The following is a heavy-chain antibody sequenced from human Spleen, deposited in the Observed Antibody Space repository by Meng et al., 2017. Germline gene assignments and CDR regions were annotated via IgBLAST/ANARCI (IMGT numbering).Heavy chain of an antibody. D-gene: IGHD4-23*01. CDR1: GFTFDDYA. V-gene: IGHV3-20*04. CDR2: IDWNGGST. Sequence: GESLKISCAASGFTFDDYAMSWVRQTPGKGLEWVSGIDWNGGSTGYADSVKGRFTISRDNSKNTLYLQMNSLRAEDTAVYYCAREGSVVTPFFDYWGQGTLVTVSS. J-gene: IGHJ4*02. CDR3: AREGSVVTPFFDY.